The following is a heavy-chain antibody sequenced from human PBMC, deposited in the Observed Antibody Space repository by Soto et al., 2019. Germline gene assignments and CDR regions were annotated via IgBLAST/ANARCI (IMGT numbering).Heavy chain of an antibody. Sequence: GASVKVSCKASGGTFSSYAISWVRQAPGQGLEWMGGIIPIFGTANYAQKFQGRVTITADESTSTAYMELSSLRSEDTAVYYCARDGQVAAADHQYYFDYWGQGTLVTVSS. V-gene: IGHV1-69*13. CDR3: ARDGQVAAADHQYYFDY. CDR1: GGTFSSYA. J-gene: IGHJ4*02. D-gene: IGHD6-13*01. CDR2: IIPIFGTA.